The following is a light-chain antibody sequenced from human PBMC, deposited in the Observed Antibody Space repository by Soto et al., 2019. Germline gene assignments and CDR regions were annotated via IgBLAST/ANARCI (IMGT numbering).Light chain of an antibody. CDR1: QSVRSY. J-gene: IGKJ2*01. Sequence: ENVLTQSPATLSLSPGERATLSCRASQSVRSYLAWYQQKPGQAPRLLIYDASNRATGIPARFRGSGSGTDFTLTISSLEPEDFAVYYCQQRRNWPYTFGQGTKLEI. V-gene: IGKV3-11*01. CDR3: QQRRNWPYT. CDR2: DAS.